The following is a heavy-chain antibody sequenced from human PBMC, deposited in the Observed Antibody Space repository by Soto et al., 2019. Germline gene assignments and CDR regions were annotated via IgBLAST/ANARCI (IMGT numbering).Heavy chain of an antibody. CDR3: ARAVDRAISDIWFDP. J-gene: IGHJ5*02. CDR1: GFSLSNAGMG. Sequence: GSGPTLVNPTETLTLTCTVSGFSLSNAGMGVGWIRQPPGKALEWLAHIFSSDEKSYRTSLETRLTVSKDTSKSQVVLTMTNMDPLDTATYYCARAVDRAISDIWFDPWGQGTQVTVSS. CDR2: IFSSDEK. V-gene: IGHV2-26*01. D-gene: IGHD5-18*01.